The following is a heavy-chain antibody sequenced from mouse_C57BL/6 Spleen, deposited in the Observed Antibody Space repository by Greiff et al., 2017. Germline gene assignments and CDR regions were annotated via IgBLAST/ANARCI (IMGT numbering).Heavy chain of an antibody. V-gene: IGHV1-26*01. Sequence: VQLQQSGPELVKPGASVKISCKASGYTFTDYYMNWVKQSHGKSLEWIGDINPNNGGTSYNQKFKGKATLTVDKSSSTAYMELRSLTSEDSAVYYCARGGYDYDAMDYWGQGTSVTVAS. CDR2: INPNNGGT. CDR3: ARGGYDYDAMDY. CDR1: GYTFTDYY. J-gene: IGHJ4*01.